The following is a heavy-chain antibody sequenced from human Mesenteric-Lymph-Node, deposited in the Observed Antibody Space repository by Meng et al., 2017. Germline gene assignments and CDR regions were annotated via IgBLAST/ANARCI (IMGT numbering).Heavy chain of an antibody. Sequence: SETLSLTCAVSGYSISSGYYWGWIRQPPGKGLEWIGSIYHSGSTYYNPSLKSRVTISVDTSKNQFSLKLSSVTAADTPVYYCARLSRGFDYWGQGTLVTVSS. V-gene: IGHV4-38-2*01. CDR1: GYSISSGYY. CDR2: IYHSGST. D-gene: IGHD3-16*01. CDR3: ARLSRGFDY. J-gene: IGHJ4*02.